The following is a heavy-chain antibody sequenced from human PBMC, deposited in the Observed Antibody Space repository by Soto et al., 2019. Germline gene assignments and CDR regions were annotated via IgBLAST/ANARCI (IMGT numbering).Heavy chain of an antibody. V-gene: IGHV3-48*02. CDR2: ISSSSSTI. J-gene: IGHJ4*02. CDR3: ARDLSSGWYAFFDY. Sequence: EVQLVESGGGLVQPGGSLRLSCAASGFTFSSYSMNWVRQAPGKGLEWVSYISSSSSTIYYADSVKGRFTISRDNAKNSLYLQMNGLRDEDTAVYYCARDLSSGWYAFFDYWGQGTLVTVSS. CDR1: GFTFSSYS. D-gene: IGHD6-19*01.